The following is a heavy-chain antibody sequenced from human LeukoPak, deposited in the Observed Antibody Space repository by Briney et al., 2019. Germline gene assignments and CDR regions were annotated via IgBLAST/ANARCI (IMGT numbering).Heavy chain of an antibody. V-gene: IGHV5-51*01. Sequence: GESLKISCKGSGYTFTYWIAWVRQMPGKGLEWMGIIYPGDSDTRYSPSFQGQVTISVDKSISTAYLQWSSLKASDTAMYYCARQDGGGLYYFDYWGQVTLVTVSS. D-gene: IGHD4-23*01. CDR2: IYPGDSDT. CDR3: ARQDGGGLYYFDY. CDR1: GYTFTYW. J-gene: IGHJ4*02.